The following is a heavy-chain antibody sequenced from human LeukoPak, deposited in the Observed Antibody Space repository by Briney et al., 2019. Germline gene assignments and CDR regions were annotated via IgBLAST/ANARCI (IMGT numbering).Heavy chain of an antibody. V-gene: IGHV4-59*12. Sequence: SETLSLTCSLSGDTLSTYYWNWIRQTPGRGLEWIGHISLGNTEYNPSLKSRVTISVDTSKNEFYLRLTSVTAADTALYFCARDKRHSYGKYFDPWSQGTLVSVSS. D-gene: IGHD5-18*01. CDR2: ISLGNT. J-gene: IGHJ4*02. CDR1: GDTLSTYY. CDR3: ARDKRHSYGKYFDP.